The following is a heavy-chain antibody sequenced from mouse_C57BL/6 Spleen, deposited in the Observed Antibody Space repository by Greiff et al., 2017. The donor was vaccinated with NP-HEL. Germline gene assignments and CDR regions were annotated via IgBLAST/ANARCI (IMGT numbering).Heavy chain of an antibody. Sequence: EVQGVESGGGLVKPGGSLKLSCAASGFTFSDYGMHWVRQAPEKGLEWVAYISSGSSTIYYADTVKGRFTISRDNAKNTLFLQMTSLRSEDTAMYYCARTLYYYGSSYMDYWGQGTSVTVSS. CDR3: ARTLYYYGSSYMDY. V-gene: IGHV5-17*01. D-gene: IGHD1-1*01. CDR2: ISSGSSTI. CDR1: GFTFSDYG. J-gene: IGHJ4*01.